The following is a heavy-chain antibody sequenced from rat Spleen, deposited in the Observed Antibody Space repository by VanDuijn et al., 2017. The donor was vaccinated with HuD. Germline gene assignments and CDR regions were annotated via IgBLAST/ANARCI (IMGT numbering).Heavy chain of an antibody. CDR1: GFTFSDYA. J-gene: IGHJ3*01. CDR2: IIYDGSTT. V-gene: IGHV5-17*01. D-gene: IGHD1-12*03. CDR3: TRGWLSPYNWFAY. Sequence: EVQLVESGGGLVQPGRSLKLSCAASGFTFSDYAMAWVRQAPKKGLEWVATIIYDGSTTYHRDSVKGRFTISRDNAKSTLYLQMNSLRSEDTATYYCTRGWLSPYNWFAYWGQGTLVTVSS.